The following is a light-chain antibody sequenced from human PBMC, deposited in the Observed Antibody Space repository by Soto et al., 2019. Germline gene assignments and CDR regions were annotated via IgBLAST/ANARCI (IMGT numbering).Light chain of an antibody. CDR2: GAS. Sequence: ETVLTQSPATLSVSPGERATFSCRASQSISRNLAWYQQKLGQAPRLLIYGASTRATGIAARFSGSGSGTDFTLTISSLQSEDFAVYYCQQYNNWPPITFGQGTRLEIK. CDR3: QQYNNWPPIT. J-gene: IGKJ5*01. V-gene: IGKV3-15*01. CDR1: QSISRN.